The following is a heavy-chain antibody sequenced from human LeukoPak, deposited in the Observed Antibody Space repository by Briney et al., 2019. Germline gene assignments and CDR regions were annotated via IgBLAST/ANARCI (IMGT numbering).Heavy chain of an antibody. Sequence: ETLSLTCTVSGGSISGYYWSWVRQAPGKGLEWVSAISGSGGSTYYADSVKGRFTISRDNSKNTLYLQMNSLRAEDTAVYYCAKAPPYKKYFDYWGQGTLVTVSS. CDR2: ISGSGGST. CDR1: GGSISGYY. V-gene: IGHV3-23*01. CDR3: AKAPPYKKYFDY. J-gene: IGHJ4*02. D-gene: IGHD1-1*01.